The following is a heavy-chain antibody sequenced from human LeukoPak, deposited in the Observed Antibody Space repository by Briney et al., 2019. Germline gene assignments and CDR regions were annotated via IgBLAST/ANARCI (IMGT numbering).Heavy chain of an antibody. J-gene: IGHJ4*02. CDR1: GGTFSSYA. Sequence: ASVKVSCKASGGTFSSYAISWVRQAPGQGLEWMGGIIPIFGTANYAQKFQGRVTITADESTSTAYMELSSLRSEDTAVYYCSCYYGSGRAPAIDYWGQGTLVTVSS. CDR3: SCYYGSGRAPAIDY. V-gene: IGHV1-69*13. CDR2: IIPIFGTA. D-gene: IGHD3-10*01.